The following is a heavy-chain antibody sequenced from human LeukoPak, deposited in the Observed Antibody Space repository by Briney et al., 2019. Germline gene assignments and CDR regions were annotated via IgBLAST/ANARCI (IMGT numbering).Heavy chain of an antibody. CDR2: ISDQT. Sequence: GGSLRLSCEVSGFTFSIYAMAWVRQAPGKGLEWVSGISDQTYYADSVRGRFTIARDNSKNTLYLQMNSLRAEDTAVYYCAKGPRAYSSSPTYYFDYWGQGTLVTVSS. CDR1: GFTFSIYA. J-gene: IGHJ4*02. V-gene: IGHV3-23*01. CDR3: AKGPRAYSSSPTYYFDY. D-gene: IGHD6-6*01.